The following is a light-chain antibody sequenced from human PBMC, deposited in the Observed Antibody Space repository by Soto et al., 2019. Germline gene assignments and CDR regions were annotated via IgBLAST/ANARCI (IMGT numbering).Light chain of an antibody. Sequence: QSVLTQPPSASGTPGQRVTISCSGSSSNIGSNTVNWYQQLPGTAPKLLIYNNNQRPSGVPDRFSGSKSGTSASLAISGLXXXDXADYXCAAWDDSLNGLVFGTGTKLTVL. CDR3: AAWDDSLNGLV. CDR1: SSNIGSNT. V-gene: IGLV1-44*01. J-gene: IGLJ1*01. CDR2: NNN.